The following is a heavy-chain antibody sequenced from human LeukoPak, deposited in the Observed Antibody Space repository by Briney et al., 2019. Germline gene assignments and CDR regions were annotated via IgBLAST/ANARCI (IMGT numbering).Heavy chain of an antibody. D-gene: IGHD3-3*01. V-gene: IGHV1-2*02. CDR2: INPNSGGP. Sequence: GASVKVSRKASGYTFTGYYMHWVRPAPGQGLEWMGWINPNSGGPNYAQKFQGRVTMNRDTSISTAYMELSRLRSDDTAVYYCARAPVRFLQGCPFVFGGQGTLVSVSS. CDR3: ARAPVRFLQGCPFVF. J-gene: IGHJ4*02. CDR1: GYTFTGYY.